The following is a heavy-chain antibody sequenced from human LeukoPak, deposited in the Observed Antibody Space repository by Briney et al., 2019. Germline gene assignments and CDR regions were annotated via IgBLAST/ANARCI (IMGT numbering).Heavy chain of an antibody. D-gene: IGHD3-22*01. CDR3: AKGEHYDSSGYFPDY. V-gene: IGHV3-30*18. Sequence: GRSLRLSCAASGFTFSSCGMHWVRQAPGKGLEWVAVISYDGSNKYYADSVKGRFTISRDNSKNTLYLQMNSLRAEDTAVYYCAKGEHYDSSGYFPDYWGQGTLVTVSS. J-gene: IGHJ4*02. CDR2: ISYDGSNK. CDR1: GFTFSSCG.